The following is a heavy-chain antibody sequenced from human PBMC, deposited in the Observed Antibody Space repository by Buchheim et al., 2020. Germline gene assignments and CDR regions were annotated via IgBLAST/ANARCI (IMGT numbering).Heavy chain of an antibody. J-gene: IGHJ4*02. CDR1: GGSISSGDYY. Sequence: QVQLQESGPGLVKPSQTLSLTCTVSGGSISSGDYYWSWIRQPPGKGLEWLGYIYYSGSTYYNPSLKSRVTISLDTSKNQFSLKLSSVTAADTAVYYCARFKGITIFGVVSFFDYWGQGTL. CDR2: IYYSGST. D-gene: IGHD3-3*01. V-gene: IGHV4-30-4*01. CDR3: ARFKGITIFGVVSFFDY.